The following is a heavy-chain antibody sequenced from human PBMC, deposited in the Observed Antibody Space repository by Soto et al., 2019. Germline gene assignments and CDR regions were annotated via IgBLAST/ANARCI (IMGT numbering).Heavy chain of an antibody. V-gene: IGHV4-30-4*01. CDR2: IYNSGST. CDR1: GGSISSGDYY. Sequence: QVQLQEPGPRLVEPSQTLSLTCTVSGGSISSGDYYWRWIRPPPGTGLEWIGNIYNSGSTYSNPSLKSRVTISVDMSKNQFSLKLSSVTAADTAVYYCARGPRRDQVDYWGQGTLVTVSS. J-gene: IGHJ4*02. CDR3: ARGPRRDQVDY.